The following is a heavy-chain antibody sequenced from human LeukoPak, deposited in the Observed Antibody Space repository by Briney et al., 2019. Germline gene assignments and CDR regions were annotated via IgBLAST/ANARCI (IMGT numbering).Heavy chain of an antibody. D-gene: IGHD2-2*01. J-gene: IGHJ4*02. CDR2: ISGSGGST. CDR1: GFTFSSYA. Sequence: PGGSLRLSCAASGFTFSSYAMSWVRQAPGKGLEWVSAISGSGGSTYYADSVKGRFTISRDNSKNTLYLQMNSLRAEDTAVYYCANHPPAYCSSTSCYAPIWGQGTLVTVSS. V-gene: IGHV3-23*01. CDR3: ANHPPAYCSSTSCYAPI.